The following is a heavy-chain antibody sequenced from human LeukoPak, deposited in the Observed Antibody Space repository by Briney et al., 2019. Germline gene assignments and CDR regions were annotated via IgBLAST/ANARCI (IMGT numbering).Heavy chain of an antibody. Sequence: LAGGSLRLSCAASGFTFSSYAMSWVRQAPGKGLEWVSAISGSGGSTYYADSVKGRFTISRDNSKNTLYLQMNSLRAEDTAVYYCAKFTYGHQEDYYYGMDVWGQGTTVTVSS. CDR1: GFTFSSYA. CDR2: ISGSGGST. J-gene: IGHJ6*02. V-gene: IGHV3-23*01. D-gene: IGHD4-17*01. CDR3: AKFTYGHQEDYYYGMDV.